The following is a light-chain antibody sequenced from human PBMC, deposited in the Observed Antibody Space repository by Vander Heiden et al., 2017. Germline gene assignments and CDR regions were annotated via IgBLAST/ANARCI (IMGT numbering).Light chain of an antibody. CDR1: ALPKQY. Sequence: SYELTQPPSVTVSPGQTARITCSGDALPKQYAYWYQQKPGQAPVLVIYKDSERPSGIPERFSGSSSGRTVALTISGVQAEDEADYYCQSADSSGTYNVFGAGTKVTVL. CDR2: KDS. CDR3: QSADSSGTYNV. V-gene: IGLV3-25*03. J-gene: IGLJ1*01.